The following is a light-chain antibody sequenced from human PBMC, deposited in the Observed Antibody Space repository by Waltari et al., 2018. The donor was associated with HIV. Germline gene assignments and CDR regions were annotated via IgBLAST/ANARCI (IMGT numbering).Light chain of an antibody. V-gene: IGLV3-1*01. CDR1: KLGDNY. CDR2: QNK. CDR3: QAWDSSTRGL. Sequence: SSELTQPPSMSLSPGQTASITSSGDKLGDNYVCWYQQKPGQSPVLVIYQNKKRPSGIPERFSGSNSGNTGTLTISGTQAVDEADYYCQAWDSSTRGLFGGGTKLTVL. J-gene: IGLJ2*01.